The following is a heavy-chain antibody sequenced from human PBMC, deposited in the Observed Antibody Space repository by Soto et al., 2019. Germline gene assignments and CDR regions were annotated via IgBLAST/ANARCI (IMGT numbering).Heavy chain of an antibody. J-gene: IGHJ4*02. CDR2: IYCSGST. CDR3: ASYSSGWYETFYY. Sequence: SETLSLTCTVSGGSISSSSYYWGWIRQHPGKGLEWIGSIYCSGSTYYNPSLKSRVTISVDTSKNQFSLKLSSVTAADTAVYYCASYSSGWYETFYYWGQGTLVTVSS. D-gene: IGHD6-19*01. V-gene: IGHV4-39*01. CDR1: GGSISSSSYY.